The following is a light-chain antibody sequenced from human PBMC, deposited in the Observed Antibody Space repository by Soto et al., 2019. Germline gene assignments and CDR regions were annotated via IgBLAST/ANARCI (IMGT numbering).Light chain of an antibody. V-gene: IGLV2-14*01. CDR1: SSDVGGYNY. CDR2: EVS. Sequence: QSVLTQPASVSGSPGQSITISCTGTSSDVGGYNYVSWYQQHLGKAPKLMIYEVSDRPSGVSNRFSGSKSGNTASLTISGLQAEDEADYYCSSYTSSSTLVFGGGTKLTVL. CDR3: SSYTSSSTLV. J-gene: IGLJ2*01.